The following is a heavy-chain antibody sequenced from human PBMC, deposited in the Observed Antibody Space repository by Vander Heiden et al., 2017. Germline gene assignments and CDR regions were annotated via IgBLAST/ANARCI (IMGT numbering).Heavy chain of an antibody. J-gene: IGHJ6*02. CDR3: ARGGQRQLWLEGMDV. CDR1: GFTFRSYG. CDR2: IWYDGSNK. D-gene: IGHD5-18*01. V-gene: IGHV3-33*01. Sequence: QVQLVESGGGVVQPGRSLRLSCAASGFTFRSYGMHWVRQAPGKGLGWVAVIWYDGSNKYYADSVKGRFTISRDNSKNTLYLQMNSLRAEDTAVYYCARGGQRQLWLEGMDVWGQGTTVTVSS.